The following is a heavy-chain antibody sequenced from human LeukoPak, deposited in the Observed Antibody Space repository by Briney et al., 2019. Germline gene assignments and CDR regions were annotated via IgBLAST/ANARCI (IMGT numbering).Heavy chain of an antibody. J-gene: IGHJ6*03. CDR3: ARAREYSSSWDRYYYYYMDV. CDR1: GGSISSYY. D-gene: IGHD6-13*01. V-gene: IGHV4-34*01. CDR2: INHSGST. Sequence: SETLSLTCTVSGGSISSYYWSWIRQPPGKGLEWIGEINHSGSTNYNPSLKSRVTISVDTSKNQFSLKLSSVTAADTAVYYCARAREYSSSWDRYYYYYMDVWGKGTTVTVSS.